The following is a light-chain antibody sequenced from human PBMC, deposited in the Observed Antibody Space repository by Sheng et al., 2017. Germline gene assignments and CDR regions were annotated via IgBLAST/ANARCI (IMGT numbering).Light chain of an antibody. CDR2: SAS. CDR1: QTIKNY. V-gene: IGKV1-39*01. Sequence: DIQMTQSPSSLSASVGDRVTITCRASQTIKNYLHWYQQKPGKAPKLLIYSASNLESGVPSRFSGSESGTDFTLSINSLQPEDFATYYCQQSYSTPLTFGGGTKVEVK. J-gene: IGKJ4*01. CDR3: QQSYSTPLT.